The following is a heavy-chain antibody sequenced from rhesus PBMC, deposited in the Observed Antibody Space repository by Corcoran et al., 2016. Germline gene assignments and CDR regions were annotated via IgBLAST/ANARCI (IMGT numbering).Heavy chain of an antibody. D-gene: IGHD6-25*01. V-gene: IGHV4-122*02. CDR2: NTYSGST. CDR1: GGSISSGYFC. J-gene: IGHJ1*01. Sequence: QVQLQESGPGLVKPSETLSLTCAVSGGSISSGYFCWSWIRQPPGKGLEWIGYNTYSGSTTYNPSLKSRLTFSRDMSKNQFSLKLSSVTAADTAVYYCARDKSGSIEYFEFWGQGALVTVSS. CDR3: ARDKSGSIEYFEF.